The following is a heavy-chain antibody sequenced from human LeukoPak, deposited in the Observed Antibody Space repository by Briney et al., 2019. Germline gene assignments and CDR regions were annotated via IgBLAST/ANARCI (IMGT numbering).Heavy chain of an antibody. V-gene: IGHV3-30*02. D-gene: IGHD3-22*01. J-gene: IGHJ3*02. Sequence: GGSLRLSCAASGFTFSSYGMHWVRQAPGKGLELVAFIRYDGSNKYYADSVKGRFTISRDNSKNTLYLQMNSLRAEDTAVYYCAKGHAYYYDSSGYPDAFDIWGQGTMVTVSS. CDR2: IRYDGSNK. CDR1: GFTFSSYG. CDR3: AKGHAYYYDSSGYPDAFDI.